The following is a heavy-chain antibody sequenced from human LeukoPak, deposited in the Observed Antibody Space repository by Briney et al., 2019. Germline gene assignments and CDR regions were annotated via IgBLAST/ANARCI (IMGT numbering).Heavy chain of an antibody. D-gene: IGHD6-13*01. V-gene: IGHV4-61*01. Sequence: SETLSLTCTVSGGSVSSGSYYWSWIRQPPGKGLEWIGYIYYSGSTNYNPSLKSRVTISVDTSKNQFSLKLCSVTAADTAVYYCASEGAGTFDYWGQGTLVTVSS. J-gene: IGHJ4*02. CDR1: GGSVSSGSYY. CDR2: IYYSGST. CDR3: ASEGAGTFDY.